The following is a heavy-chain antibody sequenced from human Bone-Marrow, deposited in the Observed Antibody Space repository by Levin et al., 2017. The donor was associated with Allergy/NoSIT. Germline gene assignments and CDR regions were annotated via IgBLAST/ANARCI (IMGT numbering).Heavy chain of an antibody. V-gene: IGHV1-46*01. D-gene: IGHD3-3*01. CDR3: ARGGAPNYDFWSGLDY. CDR2: INPIGGST. J-gene: IGHJ4*02. CDR1: GYTFTISY. Sequence: ASVKVSCKASGYTFTISYMHWVRQAPGQGLEWMGIINPIGGSTNYAEKFQGRVTMTRDASTSTVYMELNSLISEDTAVYYCARGGAPNYDFWSGLDYWGQGTLVTVSS.